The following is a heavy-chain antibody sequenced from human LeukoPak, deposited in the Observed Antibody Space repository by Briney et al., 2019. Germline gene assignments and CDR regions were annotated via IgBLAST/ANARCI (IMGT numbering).Heavy chain of an antibody. Sequence: GGSLRLSCAASGFIFSDYYMTWIRQAPGKGLEWVSHISSSGSNVHHADSVKGRFTISRDNAKNSLYLQMNSLRAEDTAVYYCVREGYSTGQFDYWGQGTRVTVSS. V-gene: IGHV3-11*04. CDR1: GFIFSDYY. J-gene: IGHJ4*02. CDR3: VREGYSTGQFDY. D-gene: IGHD2-8*02. CDR2: ISSSGSNV.